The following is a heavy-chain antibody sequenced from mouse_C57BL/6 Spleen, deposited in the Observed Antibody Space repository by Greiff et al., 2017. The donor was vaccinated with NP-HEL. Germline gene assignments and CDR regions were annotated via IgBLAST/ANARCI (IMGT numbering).Heavy chain of an antibody. CDR3: ARGSYSYYGSSSYFDY. CDR1: GFTFSSYA. Sequence: EVHLVESGGGLVKPGGSLKLSCAASGFTFSSYAMSWVRQTPEKRLEWVATISDGGSYTYYPDNVKGRFTISRDNAKNNLYLQMSHLKSEDTAMYYCARGSYSYYGSSSYFDYWGQGTTLTVSS. D-gene: IGHD1-1*01. J-gene: IGHJ2*01. V-gene: IGHV5-4*01. CDR2: ISDGGSYT.